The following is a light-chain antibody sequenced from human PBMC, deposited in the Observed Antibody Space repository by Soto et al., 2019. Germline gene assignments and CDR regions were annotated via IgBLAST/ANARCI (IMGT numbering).Light chain of an antibody. CDR3: SSYTSSYTWI. CDR2: GVT. CDR1: TNDVGGYNY. V-gene: IGLV2-14*03. J-gene: IGLJ3*02. Sequence: QSALTQPASVSGSPGQSITISCSGTTNDVGGYNYVSWYQQHPGKAPKLLIYGVTDRPSGVSSRFSGSKSGNAASLTISGLQAEDEGAYYCSSYTSSYTWIFGGGTKLTVL.